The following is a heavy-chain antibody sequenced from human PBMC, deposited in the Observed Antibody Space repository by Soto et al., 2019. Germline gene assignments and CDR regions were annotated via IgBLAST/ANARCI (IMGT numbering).Heavy chain of an antibody. CDR2: ISSNSAYI. J-gene: IGHJ5*02. V-gene: IGHV3-21*01. D-gene: IGHD6-13*01. CDR3: TRDASRDSSARGWFDP. CDR1: GFTFRSFT. Sequence: WGSLRLSFASSGFTFRSFTMNWVRQAPGKGLEWVSTISSNSAYIYYTDALRGRFTISRDNAKNSLHLQMNSLRAEDTAVYYCTRDASRDSSARGWFDPWGPGTLVTAPQ.